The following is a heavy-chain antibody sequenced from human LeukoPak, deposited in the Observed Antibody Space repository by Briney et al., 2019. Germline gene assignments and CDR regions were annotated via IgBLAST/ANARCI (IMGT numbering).Heavy chain of an antibody. CDR3: ARDENMDYDSSGSYFDY. V-gene: IGHV1-69*05. D-gene: IGHD3-22*01. CDR2: IIPIFGTA. J-gene: IGHJ4*02. Sequence: ASVKVSCKASGGTFSSYAISWVRQAPGQGLEWMGGIIPIFGTANYAQKFQGRVTMTRDTSTSTVYMELSSLRSEDTAVYYCARDENMDYDSSGSYFDYWGQGTLVTVSP. CDR1: GGTFSSYA.